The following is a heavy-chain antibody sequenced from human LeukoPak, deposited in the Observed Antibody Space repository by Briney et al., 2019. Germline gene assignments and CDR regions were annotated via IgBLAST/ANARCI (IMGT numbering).Heavy chain of an antibody. J-gene: IGHJ5*02. V-gene: IGHV1-46*01. CDR2: INPSGGST. Sequence: ASVTVSFTASGYTFTSYYVHWVRQAPGQGLEWMGIINPSGGSTSYAQKFQGRVTMTRDTSTSTVYMELSSLRSEDTAVYYCARGWVRGNWFDPWGQGTLVTVSS. CDR1: GYTFTSYY. D-gene: IGHD3-16*01. CDR3: ARGWVRGNWFDP.